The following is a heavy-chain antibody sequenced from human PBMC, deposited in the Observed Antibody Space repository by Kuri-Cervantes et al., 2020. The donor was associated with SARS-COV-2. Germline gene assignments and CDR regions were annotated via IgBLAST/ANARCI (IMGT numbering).Heavy chain of an antibody. Sequence: ETLSLTCAASGFTFSSYWMSWVRQAPGKGLEWVANIKQDGSEKYYVDSVKGRFTISRDNAKNSLYLQMNSLRAEDTALYHCVMGAGPFDYWGQGTLVTVSS. CDR3: VMGAGPFDY. J-gene: IGHJ4*02. D-gene: IGHD1-26*01. CDR2: IKQDGSEK. CDR1: GFTFSSYW. V-gene: IGHV3-7*03.